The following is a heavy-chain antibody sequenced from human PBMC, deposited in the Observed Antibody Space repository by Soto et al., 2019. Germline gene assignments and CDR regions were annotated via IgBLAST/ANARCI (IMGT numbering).Heavy chain of an antibody. CDR3: ATDRGALHSAVPGAIITHYGMDV. V-gene: IGHV1-24*01. J-gene: IGHJ6*02. D-gene: IGHD3-10*01. CDR2: FDPEDGET. CDR1: GYTLTELS. Sequence: ASVKVSCKVSGYTLTELSMHWVRQAPGKGLEWMGGFDPEDGETIYAQKFQGRVTMTEDTSTDTAYMELSSLRSEDTAVYYCATDRGALHSAVPGAIITHYGMDVWGQGTTVTVSS.